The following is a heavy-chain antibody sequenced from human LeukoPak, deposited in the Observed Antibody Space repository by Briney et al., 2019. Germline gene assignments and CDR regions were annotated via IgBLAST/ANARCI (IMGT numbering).Heavy chain of an antibody. CDR2: IHYSGST. J-gene: IGHJ4*02. V-gene: IGHV4-39*07. CDR1: GGSISSSSYY. Sequence: ASETLSLTCTVSGGSISSSSYYWGWIRQPPGKGLEWIASIHYSGSTNYNPSLKSRVTISVDTSKNQFSLKLSSVTAADTAVYYCARPKAYCSSTSCYSGLDYWGQGTLVTVSS. D-gene: IGHD2-2*01. CDR3: ARPKAYCSSTSCYSGLDY.